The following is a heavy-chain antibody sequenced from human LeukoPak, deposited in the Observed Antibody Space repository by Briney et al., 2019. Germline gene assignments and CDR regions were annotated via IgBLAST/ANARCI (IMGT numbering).Heavy chain of an antibody. Sequence: PGGSLRLSCAASGFTFSSYAMHWFRQAPGKGLEYVSAISSNGGSTYYANSVKGRFTISRDNSKNTLYLQMGGLRAEDMAVYYCARGGRAARLFDYWGQGTLVTVSS. CDR3: ARGGRAARLFDY. D-gene: IGHD6-6*01. CDR2: ISSNGGST. V-gene: IGHV3-64*01. J-gene: IGHJ4*02. CDR1: GFTFSSYA.